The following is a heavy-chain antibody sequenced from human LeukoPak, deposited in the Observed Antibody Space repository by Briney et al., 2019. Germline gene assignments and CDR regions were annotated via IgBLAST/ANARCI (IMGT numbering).Heavy chain of an antibody. Sequence: ASVKVSCKASGYTFTGYYMHWVRQAPGQGLEWMGWINPNSGGTNYAQKFQGRVTMTRDKSISTAYMELSRLRSEHRAVYYCARMVRGSGGGNWFDPWGQGTLVTVSS. V-gene: IGHV1-2*02. CDR1: GYTFTGYY. CDR3: ARMVRGSGGGNWFDP. J-gene: IGHJ5*02. D-gene: IGHD3-10*01. CDR2: INPNSGGT.